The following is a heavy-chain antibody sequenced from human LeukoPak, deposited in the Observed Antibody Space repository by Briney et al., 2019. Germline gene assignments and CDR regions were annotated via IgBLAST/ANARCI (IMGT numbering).Heavy chain of an antibody. CDR1: GGSFSGYY. V-gene: IGHV4-34*01. Sequence: SETLSLTCAVYGGSFSGYYWSWIRQPPGKGLEWIGEINHSGSTNYNPSLKSRVTISVDTSKNQFSLKLSSVTAADTAVYYCARLCRRFGERGNDCWGQGTLVTVSS. J-gene: IGHJ4*02. CDR2: INHSGST. CDR3: ARLCRRFGERGNDC. D-gene: IGHD3-10*01.